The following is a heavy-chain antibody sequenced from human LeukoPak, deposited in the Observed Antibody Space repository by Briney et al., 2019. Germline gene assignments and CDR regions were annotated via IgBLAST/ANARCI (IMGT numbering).Heavy chain of an antibody. J-gene: IGHJ4*02. CDR3: AREYYDNNRRDYFDY. Sequence: GASVKVSCKASGYTFTTYPMNWVRQAPGQGLEWMGWISAYNGNTNYAQKLQGRVTMTTDTSTSTAYMELRSLRSDDTAVYYCAREYYDNNRRDYFDYWGQGTLVTVSS. V-gene: IGHV1-18*01. CDR2: ISAYNGNT. D-gene: IGHD3-22*01. CDR1: GYTFTTYP.